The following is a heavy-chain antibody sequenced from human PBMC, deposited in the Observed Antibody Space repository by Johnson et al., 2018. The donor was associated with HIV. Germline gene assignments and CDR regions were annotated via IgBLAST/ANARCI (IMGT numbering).Heavy chain of an antibody. D-gene: IGHD5/OR15-5a*01. CDR2: IQSGGGT. J-gene: IGHJ3*02. Sequence: VQLVESGGGLIQPGGSLRLSCAASGFTVSSNYMSWVRQAPGKGPEWVSVIQSGGGTYYADFVKGRFSISRDNSKNTLFVQMNSRRAEDTAVYYCAKVGIYSVSEYDAFDIWGQGTMFPVSS. CDR3: AKVGIYSVSEYDAFDI. CDR1: GFTVSSNY. V-gene: IGHV3-66*03.